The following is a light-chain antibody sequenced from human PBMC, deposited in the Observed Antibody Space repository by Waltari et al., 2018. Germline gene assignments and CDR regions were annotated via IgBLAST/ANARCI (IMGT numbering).Light chain of an antibody. CDR3: YSATDNQAV. J-gene: IGLJ3*02. CDR2: KEG. V-gene: IGLV3-27*01. CDR1: LLAKKY. Sequence: SYELTQPSSVSVSPGQTARITCSGDLLAKKYARWFQQKPGQAPVLVIYKEGERPSGIPERFSASSSGTTDTLTITGAQLEYEADYYCYSATDNQAVFGGGTKLTVL.